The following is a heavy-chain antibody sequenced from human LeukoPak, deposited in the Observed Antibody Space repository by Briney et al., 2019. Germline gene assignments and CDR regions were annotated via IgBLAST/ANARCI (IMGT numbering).Heavy chain of an antibody. Sequence: PGGSLRLSCAASGFTFSSYSMNWVRQAPGKGLEWVSYISSSSSTIYYADSVKGRFTISRDNAKNSLYLQMNSLRAEDTAVYYCARDRGFYGDNVQWFDPWGQGTLVTVSS. CDR2: ISSSSSTI. J-gene: IGHJ5*02. D-gene: IGHD4-17*01. V-gene: IGHV3-48*01. CDR1: GFTFSSYS. CDR3: ARDRGFYGDNVQWFDP.